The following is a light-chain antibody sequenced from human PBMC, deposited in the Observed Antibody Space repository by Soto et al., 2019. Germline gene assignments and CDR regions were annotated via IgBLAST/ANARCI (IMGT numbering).Light chain of an antibody. J-gene: IGLJ2*01. CDR2: DVT. CDR1: SSDVGTYNY. Sequence: QSALTQPRSVSGSPGQSVTISCTGTSSDVGTYNYVSWYQHHPGEAPKLMIYDVTQRPSGVPDRFSGSKSGNTASLPISGLQAEDEADYYCCSYAGSYTYVVFGGGTKLTVL. CDR3: CSYAGSYTYVV. V-gene: IGLV2-11*01.